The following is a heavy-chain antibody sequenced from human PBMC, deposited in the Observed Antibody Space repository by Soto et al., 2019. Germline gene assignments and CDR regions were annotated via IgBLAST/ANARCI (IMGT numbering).Heavy chain of an antibody. J-gene: IGHJ5*02. CDR3: ARVPGP. V-gene: IGHV4-39*07. Sequence: PSENLFLASAVYGGSFSRFYWGWIRQPPGKGLEWIGSIFYSGSTYYNPSLKSRVTISVDTSKNQFSLKLSSVTAADTAVYYCARVPGPWGQGTLVTVSS. CDR1: GGSFSRFY. CDR2: IFYSGST.